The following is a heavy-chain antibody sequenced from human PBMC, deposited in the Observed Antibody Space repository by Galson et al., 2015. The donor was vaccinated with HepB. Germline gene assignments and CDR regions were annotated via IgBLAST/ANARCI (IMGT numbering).Heavy chain of an antibody. CDR1: GGTFSSYA. D-gene: IGHD3-22*01. CDR2: IIPIFGTA. Sequence: SGGTFSSYAISWVRQAPGQGLEWMGGIIPIFGTANYAQKFQGRVTITADESTSTAYMELSSLRSEDTAVYYCARDRSRSGDSSGYYWPHATRLVGWQQDYYYYYMDVWGKGTTVTVSS. V-gene: IGHV1-69*01. CDR3: ARDRSRSGDSSGYYWPHATRLVGWQQDYYYYYMDV. J-gene: IGHJ6*03.